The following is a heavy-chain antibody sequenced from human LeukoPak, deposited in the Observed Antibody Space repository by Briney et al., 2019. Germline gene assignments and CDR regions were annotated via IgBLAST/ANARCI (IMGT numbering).Heavy chain of an antibody. J-gene: IGHJ4*02. CDR3: ARERWSSGTDY. V-gene: IGHV4-31*03. CDR2: IYYSGST. CDR1: GGSISSGGYY. D-gene: IGHD3-22*01. Sequence: PSQTLSLTCTVSGGSISSGGYYWSWIRQHPGKGLEWIGYIYYSGSTYYNPSLKSRVTISVDTSKNQFSLKLSSVTAADPAVYYCARERWSSGTDYWGQGTLVTVSS.